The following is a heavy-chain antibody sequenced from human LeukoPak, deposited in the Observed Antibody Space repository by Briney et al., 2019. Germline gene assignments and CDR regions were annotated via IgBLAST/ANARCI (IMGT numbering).Heavy chain of an antibody. J-gene: IGHJ6*02. CDR3: ASNYGYYYYGMDV. CDR2: ISYDGSNK. V-gene: IGHV3-30*04. Sequence: GSLRLSCAASGFTFSSYAMHWVRQAPGKGLEWVAVISYDGSNKYYADSVKGRFTISRDNSKNALYLQMNSLRAEDTAVYYCASNYGYYYYGMDVWGQGTTVTVSS. D-gene: IGHD4-11*01. CDR1: GFTFSSYA.